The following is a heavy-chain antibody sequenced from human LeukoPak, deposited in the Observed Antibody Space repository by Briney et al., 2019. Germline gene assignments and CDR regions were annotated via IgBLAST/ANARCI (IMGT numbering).Heavy chain of an antibody. V-gene: IGHV1-2*02. CDR2: INPNSGGT. J-gene: IGHJ4*02. Sequence: ASGRVSSTPSGSTFTPYYMNWGRQAPGQGVEWMGCINPNSGGTNYAQKFQGRVTMTRDTSISAAYMELSRLRADDTAVCYCARGYGYFDYWGQGALVTVSS. CDR3: ARGYGYFDY. CDR1: GSTFTPYY. D-gene: IGHD5-18*01.